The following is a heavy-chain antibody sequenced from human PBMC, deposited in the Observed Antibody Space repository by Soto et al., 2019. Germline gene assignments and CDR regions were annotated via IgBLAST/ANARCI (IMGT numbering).Heavy chain of an antibody. D-gene: IGHD1-1*01. J-gene: IGHJ6*02. Sequence: SVKVSFKASGYTFSTYAMHWVRQDPGQSLEWMGWLNGGTGQTRYSQKFQDRVIITSDTSASTGYMELSSLTSEDTAVYYCARGKGMEENYFYYGLDIWGQGTTVTVSS. CDR3: ARGKGMEENYFYYGLDI. CDR1: GYTFSTYA. CDR2: LNGGTGQT. V-gene: IGHV1-3*01.